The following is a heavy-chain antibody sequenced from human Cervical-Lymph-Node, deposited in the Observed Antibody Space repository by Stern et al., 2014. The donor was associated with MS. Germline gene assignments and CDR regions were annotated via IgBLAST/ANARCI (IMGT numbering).Heavy chain of an antibody. D-gene: IGHD4-23*01. J-gene: IGHJ4*02. V-gene: IGHV4-34*01. Sequence: QVQLQQWGAGLLKPSETLSLTCAVYGGSFSGYYWTWIRQPPGKGLEWIGEINHSGSTNYNPSLKSRVTISVDTSNNQFSLKLSSVTAADTAVYYCARSADYGGNPFDSWGQGTLVTVSS. CDR1: GGSFSGYY. CDR2: INHSGST. CDR3: ARSADYGGNPFDS.